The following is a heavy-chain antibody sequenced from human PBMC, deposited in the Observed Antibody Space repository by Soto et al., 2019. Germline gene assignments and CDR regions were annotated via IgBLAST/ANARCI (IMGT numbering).Heavy chain of an antibody. V-gene: IGHV4-59*08. Sequence: SETLSLTCTVSGGSISSYYWSWIRQPPGKGLEWIGYIYYSGSTDYDPSLKSRVTISGDKSKNQFSLRLTSVTAADTAVYFCARTLGPQVTGYVDSDYRWTTDQWGQGTLVTVS. CDR2: IYYSGST. CDR3: ARTLGPQVTGYVDSDYRWTTDQ. CDR1: GGSISSYY. J-gene: IGHJ4*02. D-gene: IGHD4-4*01.